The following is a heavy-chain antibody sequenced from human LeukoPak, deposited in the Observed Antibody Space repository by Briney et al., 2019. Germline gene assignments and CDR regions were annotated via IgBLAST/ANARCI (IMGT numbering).Heavy chain of an antibody. J-gene: IGHJ4*02. D-gene: IGHD3-9*01. CDR1: GFTFSSYE. V-gene: IGHV3-48*03. Sequence: PGGSLRLSCAASGFTFSSYEMNWVRQAPGKGLEWVSYISSSGSTIYYADSMKGRFTISRDNAKNSLYLQMNSLRAEDTAVYYCARDPQHYDILTGYYPPYFDYWGQGTLVTVSS. CDR3: ARDPQHYDILTGYYPPYFDY. CDR2: ISSSGSTI.